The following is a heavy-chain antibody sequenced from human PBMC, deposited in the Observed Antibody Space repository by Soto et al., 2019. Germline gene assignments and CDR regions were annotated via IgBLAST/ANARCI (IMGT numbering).Heavy chain of an antibody. Sequence: SETLSLTCTVSGGSISPYYWSWIRQPPGKGLEWVGYIYYGGSTNYNPSLKSRVTISVDTSKNHFSLQLTSVTAADTAVYYCARPGGSGWFYFDSWGQGSQVTVSS. D-gene: IGHD6-13*01. V-gene: IGHV4-59*08. CDR2: IYYGGST. J-gene: IGHJ4*02. CDR1: GGSISPYY. CDR3: ARPGGSGWFYFDS.